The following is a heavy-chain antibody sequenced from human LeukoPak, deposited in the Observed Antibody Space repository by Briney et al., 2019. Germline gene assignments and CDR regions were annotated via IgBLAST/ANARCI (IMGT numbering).Heavy chain of an antibody. D-gene: IGHD4-17*01. V-gene: IGHV3-23*01. CDR3: GRDPNGDYFGAFEF. J-gene: IGHJ3*01. CDR2: INAGGGET. Sequence: PGGSLRLSCAASGFTLTTYATTWVRHAAEKGLGWGSIINAGGGETYYADSVKGRFTISRDNSRNTLYLQMNSLRVEDTAVYYGGRDPNGDYFGAFEFWGQETLVTVSA. CDR1: GFTLTTYA.